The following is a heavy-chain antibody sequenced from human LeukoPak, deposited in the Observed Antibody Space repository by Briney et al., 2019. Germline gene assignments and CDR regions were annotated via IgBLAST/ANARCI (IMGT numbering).Heavy chain of an antibody. CDR3: AKGGEGSSLGLYWYFDL. CDR2: ISGSGGST. Sequence: GGSLRLSCAASGFTFSSYAMSWVRQAPGKGLEWVSTISGSGGSTYYADSVKGRFTISRDNSKNTLYLQMNSLRAEDTAVYYCAKGGEGSSLGLYWYFDLWGRGTLVTVSS. J-gene: IGHJ2*01. D-gene: IGHD6-13*01. CDR1: GFTFSSYA. V-gene: IGHV3-23*01.